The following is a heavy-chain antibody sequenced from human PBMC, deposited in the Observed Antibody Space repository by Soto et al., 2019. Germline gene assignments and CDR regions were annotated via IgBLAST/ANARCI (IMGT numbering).Heavy chain of an antibody. D-gene: IGHD1-26*01. CDR2: IYHSGST. V-gene: IGHV4-30-2*01. CDR1: GGSISSSTYS. Sequence: SETLSLTCAVSGGSISSSTYSWNWIRQPPGKGLEWIGYIYHSGSTSYNPSLKSRVTLSVDRSKNQFSLRLNSVTAADTAVYYCARDRLGSGSYDYWGQGTLVTVSS. J-gene: IGHJ4*02. CDR3: ARDRLGSGSYDY.